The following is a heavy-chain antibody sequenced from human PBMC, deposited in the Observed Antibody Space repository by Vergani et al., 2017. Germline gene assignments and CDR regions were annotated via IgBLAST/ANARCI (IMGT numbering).Heavy chain of an antibody. CDR1: GFTFSNYA. Sequence: VQLVESGGGVVQPGRSLRLSCAASGFTFSNYAMSWVRQAPGKGLEWVSGISGSGGSTYYVGSVKGRFTISRDNSKNTLYLQMHSLRAEDTAVYYCASGLRFLEWLLTDAFDIWGQGTMVTVSS. J-gene: IGHJ3*02. V-gene: IGHV3-23*04. D-gene: IGHD3-3*01. CDR2: ISGSGGST. CDR3: ASGLRFLEWLLTDAFDI.